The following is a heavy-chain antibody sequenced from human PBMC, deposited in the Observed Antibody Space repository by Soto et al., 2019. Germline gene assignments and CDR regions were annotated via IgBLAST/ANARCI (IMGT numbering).Heavy chain of an antibody. CDR3: ARGEQYSGRIFDY. D-gene: IGHD1-26*01. CDR1: GDSVSSNSAG. Sequence: SPTLSLTFAITGDSVSSNSAGWSCVSQSPSRGLEWLGRTYYRSKWYYEYAVSVRGRITINPDTSKNQYSLQLNSVTPEDTAVYFCARGEQYSGRIFDYWGQGTLVTVSS. V-gene: IGHV6-1*01. CDR2: TYYRSKWYY. J-gene: IGHJ4*01.